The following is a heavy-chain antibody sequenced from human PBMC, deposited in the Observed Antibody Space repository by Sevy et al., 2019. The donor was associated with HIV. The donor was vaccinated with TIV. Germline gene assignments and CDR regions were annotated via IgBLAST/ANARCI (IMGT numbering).Heavy chain of an antibody. V-gene: IGHV4-34*01. CDR2: INHSGST. J-gene: IGHJ4*02. CDR1: GGSFSGYY. Sequence: SETLSLTCAVYGGSFSGYYWSWIRQPPGKGLEWIGEINHSGSTNYNPSLKSRVTISVDTSKNQFSLKLTSVTAAETAVYYCARGIVFGVVNTYYFDYWGQGTLVTVSS. CDR3: ARGIVFGVVNTYYFDY. D-gene: IGHD3-3*01.